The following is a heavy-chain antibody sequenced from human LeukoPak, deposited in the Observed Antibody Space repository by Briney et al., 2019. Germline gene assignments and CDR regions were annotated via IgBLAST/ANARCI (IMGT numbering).Heavy chain of an antibody. Sequence: GGSLRLSCAASGFTFSSYWMSWVRQAPGKGLEWVANIKQDGSEKYYADSVKGRFTTSRDNSKKTLYLQLNSLRAEDTAVYYCAKSQRGYYPRRTYYYYMDVWGKGTTVTVSS. CDR1: GFTFSSYW. V-gene: IGHV3-7*03. J-gene: IGHJ6*03. CDR2: IKQDGSEK. D-gene: IGHD1-26*01. CDR3: AKSQRGYYPRRTYYYYMDV.